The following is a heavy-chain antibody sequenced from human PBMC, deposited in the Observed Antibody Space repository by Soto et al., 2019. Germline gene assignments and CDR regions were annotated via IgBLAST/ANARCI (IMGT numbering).Heavy chain of an antibody. CDR2: AFHSGSV. V-gene: IGHV4-59*11. J-gene: IGHJ5*01. Sequence: ASETLSLTCTVPGGSIRSHYWSWIRQPPGKGLEWIAFAFHSGSVFYTPSLKSRLTTSVDTSKNQISLKLSSVTAADTAVYYCASSPSLNWFDTWGHGTPVTVSS. CDR3: ASSPSLNWFDT. CDR1: GGSIRSHY.